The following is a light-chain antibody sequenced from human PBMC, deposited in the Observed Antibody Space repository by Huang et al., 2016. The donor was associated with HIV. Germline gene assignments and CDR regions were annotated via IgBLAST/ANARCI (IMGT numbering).Light chain of an antibody. Sequence: EVVMTQSPATLSVSPGERATLSCKASQSVRSNLAWYQQKPGQAPRLLIYGASTRATGIPARFSGSGYGTEFTLTISSLQSEDFAVYYCQQYNNWPPVTFGQGTKLEIK. CDR3: QQYNNWPPVT. J-gene: IGKJ2*01. CDR2: GAS. V-gene: IGKV3D-15*01. CDR1: QSVRSN.